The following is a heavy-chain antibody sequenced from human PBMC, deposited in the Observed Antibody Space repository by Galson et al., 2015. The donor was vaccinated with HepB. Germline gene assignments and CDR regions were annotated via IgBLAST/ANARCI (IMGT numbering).Heavy chain of an antibody. Sequence: SVKVSCKASGYTFTSYGISWVRQAPGQGLEWMGWISAYNGNTNYAQKLQGRVTMTTDTSTSTAYMELRSLRSDDTAVYYCARARGIAVAGTSFDIWGQGTMVTVSS. CDR2: ISAYNGNT. CDR3: ARARGIAVAGTSFDI. V-gene: IGHV1-18*04. J-gene: IGHJ3*02. D-gene: IGHD6-19*01. CDR1: GYTFTSYG.